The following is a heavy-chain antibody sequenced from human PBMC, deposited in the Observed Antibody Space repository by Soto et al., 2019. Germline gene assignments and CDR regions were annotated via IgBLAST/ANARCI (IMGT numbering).Heavy chain of an antibody. V-gene: IGHV4-59*01. CDR1: GGSISSYY. J-gene: IGHJ4*02. D-gene: IGHD3-9*01. Sequence: PSETLSLTCTVSGGSISSYYWSWIRQPPGKGLEWIGYIYYSGSTNYNHSLKSRVTISVDTSKNQFSLELTSVTAADTAVYYCARAPADWPFDYWGQGSLVTVSS. CDR2: IYYSGST. CDR3: ARAPADWPFDY.